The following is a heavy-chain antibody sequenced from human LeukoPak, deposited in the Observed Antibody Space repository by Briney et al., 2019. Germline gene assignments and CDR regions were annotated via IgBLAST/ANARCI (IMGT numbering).Heavy chain of an antibody. CDR3: ARAYSSSWFRPYYYYMDV. D-gene: IGHD6-13*01. CDR1: GGSFNGYY. J-gene: IGHJ6*03. CDR2: INHSGST. Sequence: SETLSLTCAVYGGSFNGYYWSWIRQPPGKGLEWIGEINHSGSTNYNPSLKSRVTISVDTSKNQFSLKLSSVTAADTAVYYCARAYSSSWFRPYYYYMDVWGKGTTVTVSS. V-gene: IGHV4-34*01.